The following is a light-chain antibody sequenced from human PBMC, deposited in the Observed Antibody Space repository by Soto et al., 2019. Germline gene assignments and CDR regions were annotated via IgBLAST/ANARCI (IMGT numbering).Light chain of an antibody. CDR3: QQYGRSPTWT. V-gene: IGKV3-20*01. CDR1: QTVSGTY. Sequence: SCRASQTVSGTYLAWFQQKPGQAPRLLIYDASNRATGVSDRFSGSGSGTDFTLTISRLEPEDFAVYYCQQYGRSPTWTFGQGTKVDIK. CDR2: DAS. J-gene: IGKJ1*01.